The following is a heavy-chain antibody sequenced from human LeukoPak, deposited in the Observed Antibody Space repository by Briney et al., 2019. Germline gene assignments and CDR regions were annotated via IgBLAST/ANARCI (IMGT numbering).Heavy chain of an antibody. J-gene: IGHJ4*02. CDR2: VYYSGTA. D-gene: IGHD6-19*01. CDR3: ARTKSGWYYSDY. Sequence: KPSETLSLTCTASGGSMRSYYWSWIRQPPGKGLELIGYVYYSGTANYNPSLESRVTILVDTSKNQFSLNLSSVTAADTAVYYCARTKSGWYYSDYWGQGTLVSVSS. CDR1: GGSMRSYY. V-gene: IGHV4-59*08.